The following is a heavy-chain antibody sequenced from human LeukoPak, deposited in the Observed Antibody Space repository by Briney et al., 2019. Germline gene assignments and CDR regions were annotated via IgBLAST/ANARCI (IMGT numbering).Heavy chain of an antibody. CDR2: INPNSGGT. CDR1: GYTFTDYY. V-gene: IGHV1-2*02. Sequence: GASVTVSCKASGYTFTDYYMHWVRQAPGQGLEWMGWINPNSGGTNYAQKFQGRVTMTRDTSVSTAYMELSRLRSDDTAVYFCARDWGNTDGWPFWYFDLWGRGTLVTVSS. CDR3: ARDWGNTDGWPFWYFDL. J-gene: IGHJ2*01. D-gene: IGHD3-16*01.